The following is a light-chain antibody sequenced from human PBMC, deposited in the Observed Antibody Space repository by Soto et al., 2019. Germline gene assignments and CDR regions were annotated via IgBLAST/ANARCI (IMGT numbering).Light chain of an antibody. CDR3: MQSTQLPPT. J-gene: IGKJ5*01. Sequence: EIVMTQSPATLSVSPGERASLSCKSSQSLLHITGETFLFWYLQKPGQSPQLLIYEVSTRVSGVPDRFSGSGSGTDFTLEISRVETDDVGIYYCMQSTQLPPTFGQGTRLGIE. CDR2: EVS. CDR1: QSLLHITGETF. V-gene: IGKV2D-29*02.